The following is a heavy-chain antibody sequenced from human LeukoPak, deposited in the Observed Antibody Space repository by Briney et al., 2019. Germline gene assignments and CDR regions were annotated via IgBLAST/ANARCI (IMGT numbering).Heavy chain of an antibody. CDR1: GGSISSSSYY. CDR3: ASHSHMVADY. J-gene: IGHJ4*02. CDR2: IYYSGST. Sequence: PSETLSLTCTVSGGSISSSSYYWGWIRQPPGKGLEWIGSIYYSGSTYYNPSLKSRVTISVDTCKNQFSLKLSSVTAADTAVYYCASHSHMVADYWGQGTLVTVSS. V-gene: IGHV4-39*07. D-gene: IGHD2-21*01.